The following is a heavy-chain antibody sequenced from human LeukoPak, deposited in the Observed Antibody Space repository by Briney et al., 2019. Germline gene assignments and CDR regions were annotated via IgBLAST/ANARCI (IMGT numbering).Heavy chain of an antibody. V-gene: IGHV4-4*07. CDR2: IYTSGST. Sequence: SETLSLTCTVSGGSISSYYWSWIRQPAGKGLEWIGRIYTSGSTNYNPSLKSRVTISVDTSKNQFSLKLSSVTAADTAVYYCARGRRYYDSSGYDYWGQGTLVTVSS. CDR3: ARGRRYYDSSGYDY. J-gene: IGHJ4*02. D-gene: IGHD3-22*01. CDR1: GGSISSYY.